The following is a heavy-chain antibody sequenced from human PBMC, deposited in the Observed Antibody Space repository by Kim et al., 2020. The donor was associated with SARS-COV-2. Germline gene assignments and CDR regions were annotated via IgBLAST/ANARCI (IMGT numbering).Heavy chain of an antibody. J-gene: IGHJ4*02. D-gene: IGHD6-13*01. CDR2: ISYDGSNK. CDR1: GITFSSYA. V-gene: IGHV3-30*04. CDR3: ERRGSSWYWVQTKLPLDY. Sequence: GGSLRLSCAASGITFSSYAMHWVRQAPGKGLEWVAVISYDGSNKYYADSVKGRFTISRDNSKKTLYLQMNSLRAEDTAVYYCERRGSSWYWVQTKLPLDYGGQGALAPVFS.